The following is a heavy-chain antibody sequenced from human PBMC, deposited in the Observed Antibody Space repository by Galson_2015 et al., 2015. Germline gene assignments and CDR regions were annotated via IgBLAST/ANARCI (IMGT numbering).Heavy chain of an antibody. V-gene: IGHV1-2*06. D-gene: IGHD6-13*01. CDR1: GYTFTGYY. Sequence: SVKVSCKASGYTFTGYYMHWVRQAPGQGLEWMGRINPDSGVTNYAQKFQGRVTMTRDTSISAGYVELSRLRSDDTAVYYCARAYSSTWSPTYYFDYWGQGTLVTVSS. J-gene: IGHJ4*02. CDR2: INPDSGVT. CDR3: ARAYSSTWSPTYYFDY.